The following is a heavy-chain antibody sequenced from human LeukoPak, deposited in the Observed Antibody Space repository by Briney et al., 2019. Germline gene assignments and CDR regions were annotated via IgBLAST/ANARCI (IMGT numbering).Heavy chain of an antibody. D-gene: IGHD2-15*01. CDR3: AKDQLNRFCSSGSCSITHDF. Sequence: SETLSLTCTVSGGSISSYYWSWIRQPPGKGLEWIGYIYYSGSTNYKPSLKSRVTISVDTSKNKFSLTLSSVTAADTAIYYCAKDQLNRFCSSGSCSITHDFWGQGTLVTVSS. CDR1: GGSISSYY. V-gene: IGHV4-59*01. CDR2: IYYSGST. J-gene: IGHJ4*02.